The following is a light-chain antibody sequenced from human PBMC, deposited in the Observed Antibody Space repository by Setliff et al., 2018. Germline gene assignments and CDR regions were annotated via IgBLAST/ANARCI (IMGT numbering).Light chain of an antibody. J-gene: IGLJ1*01. CDR2: EVT. CDR1: SSDIGAYKF. CDR3: SSYAASDNPYV. Sequence: QSVLTQPPSASGSPGQSLTISCTGTSSDIGAYKFVSWYQQHPGKAPRLIIYEVTQRPSGVPDRFSGSKSGNTASLTVSGLQAGDEADYYCSSYAASDNPYVFGTGTKVTVL. V-gene: IGLV2-8*01.